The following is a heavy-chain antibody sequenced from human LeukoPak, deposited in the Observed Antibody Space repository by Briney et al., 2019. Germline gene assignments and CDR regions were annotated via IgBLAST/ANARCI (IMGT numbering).Heavy chain of an antibody. CDR2: IIPIFGTA. CDR1: GGTFSTYA. J-gene: IGHJ6*02. CDR3: ARDHKV. V-gene: IGHV1-69*13. Sequence: ASVKVSCKASGGTFSTYAISWVRQAPGQGLEWMGGIIPIFGTANYAQKFQGRVTITADESTSTAYMEVNSLRSEDKAVGYCARDHKVGGQGTTVTVSS.